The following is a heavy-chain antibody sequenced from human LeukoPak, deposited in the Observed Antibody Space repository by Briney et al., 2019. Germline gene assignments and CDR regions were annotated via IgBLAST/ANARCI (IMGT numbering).Heavy chain of an antibody. Sequence: GPLRLPCAASGFTFSNAWMSWVRQAPGKGLEWVGTIYYSGSTYYNPSLKSRVTISVDASKDQFSLKLTSVTAADTAVYYCARYHNGYDDYWGQGTLVTVSS. CDR1: GFTFSNAW. CDR2: IYYSGST. CDR3: ARYHNGYDDY. D-gene: IGHD5-12*01. V-gene: IGHV4-4*02. J-gene: IGHJ4*02.